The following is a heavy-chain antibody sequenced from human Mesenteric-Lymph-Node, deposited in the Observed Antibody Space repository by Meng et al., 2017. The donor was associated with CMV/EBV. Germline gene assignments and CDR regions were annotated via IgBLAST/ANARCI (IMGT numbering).Heavy chain of an antibody. CDR2: INTNAGNP. V-gene: IGHV7-4-1*02. Sequence: CNGSVYTFTDYPMNWVRQAPGQGLEWIGWINTNAGNPTYAQDFTGRFVFSLDTSVSTAYLQISSLKAEDTAVYYCARDLSSTWSPFQHWGQGTLVTVSS. CDR1: VYTFTDYP. CDR3: ARDLSSTWSPFQH. D-gene: IGHD2-2*01. J-gene: IGHJ1*01.